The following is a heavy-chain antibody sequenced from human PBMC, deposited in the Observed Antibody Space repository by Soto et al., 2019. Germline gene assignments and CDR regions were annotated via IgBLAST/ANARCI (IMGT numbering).Heavy chain of an antibody. CDR3: ARGGGVGVAGSAAFDM. CDR1: GYPVTAYY. CDR2: INPATGAA. Sequence: QLHLVQSGAVVKKPGASVTVSCSASGYPVTAYYMHWVRQAPGRGLEWVGGINPATGAAKYTQTFQGGVTLTRDTSTRTVFMELSGLTSEDTAVFYCARGGGVGVAGSAAFDMWGQGTLVTVSS. J-gene: IGHJ3*02. D-gene: IGHD3-3*01. V-gene: IGHV1-2*02.